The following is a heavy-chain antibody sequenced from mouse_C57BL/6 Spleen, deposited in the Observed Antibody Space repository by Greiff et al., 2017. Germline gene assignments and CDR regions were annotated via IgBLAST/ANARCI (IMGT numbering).Heavy chain of an antibody. CDR1: GYTFTSYW. J-gene: IGHJ1*03. Sequence: ATAVKLSCKASGYTFTSYWMHWVKQRPGQGLEWIGGIDPSDSYTNYNQKFKGKATLTVDTSSSTAYRQLSSLTSEDSAVYYCARRAYYDYDGNWYVDVWGTGATVTASS. V-gene: IGHV1-59*01. CDR2: IDPSDSYT. D-gene: IGHD2-4*01. CDR3: ARRAYYDYDGNWYVDV.